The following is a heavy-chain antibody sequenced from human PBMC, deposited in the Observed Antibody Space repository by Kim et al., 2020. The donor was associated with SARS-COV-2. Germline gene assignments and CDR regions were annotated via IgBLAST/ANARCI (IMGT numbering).Heavy chain of an antibody. CDR1: GYTFTNYD. J-gene: IGHJ6*02. CDR2: MNPHSGNT. V-gene: IGHV1-8*01. Sequence: ASVKVSCKASGYTFTNYDIHWVRQATGQGLEWMGWMNPHSGNTGYAQKFRGRVTMTRNTSTNTAFVELPSLRPEDAAVYYCARQFYYGVDVWGQGTTVTVSS. CDR3: ARQFYYGVDV.